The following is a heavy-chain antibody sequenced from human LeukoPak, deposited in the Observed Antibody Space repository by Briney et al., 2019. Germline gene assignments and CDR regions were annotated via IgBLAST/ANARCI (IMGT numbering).Heavy chain of an antibody. CDR3: ASDSRSDSSGYAFNI. D-gene: IGHD3-22*01. V-gene: IGHV3-20*04. J-gene: IGHJ3*02. CDR2: INWNGDKI. CDR1: GFTFDDYA. Sequence: GGSLRLSCTASGFTFDDYAMSWVRQVPGKGLEWVSGINWNGDKIDYADSVKGRFTISRDNAENSLFLQINSLRAEDTAFYYCASDSRSDSSGYAFNIWGQGTLVTVSS.